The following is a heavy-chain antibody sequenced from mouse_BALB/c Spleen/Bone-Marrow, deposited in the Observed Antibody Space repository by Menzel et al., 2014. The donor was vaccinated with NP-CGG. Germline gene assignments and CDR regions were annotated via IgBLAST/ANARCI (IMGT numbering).Heavy chain of an antibody. D-gene: IGHD2-1*01. CDR2: IRNKANGYTT. V-gene: IGHV7-3*02. CDR1: GFTFTDYY. Sequence: EVQVVESGGGLVQPGGSLRLSCATSGFTFTDYYMSWVRQPPGKALEWLSFIRNKANGYTTEYSASVKGRFTISRDNSQSILYLQMNTLRAEGSATYYCARDYGNYVRFAYWGQGTLVTVSA. CDR3: ARDYGNYVRFAY. J-gene: IGHJ3*01.